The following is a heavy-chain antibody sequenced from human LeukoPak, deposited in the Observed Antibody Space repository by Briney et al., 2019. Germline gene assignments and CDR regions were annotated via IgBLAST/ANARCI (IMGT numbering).Heavy chain of an antibody. V-gene: IGHV3-53*01. Sequence: PGGSLRLYCAASGFTVSSNYMSWVRQAPGKGLEWVSVIYSGGSTYYADSVKGRFTISRDNSKNTLYLQMNSLRAEDTAVYYCAREFRTYCSSTSCYGLDPWGQGTLVTVSS. CDR1: GFTVSSNY. J-gene: IGHJ5*02. CDR3: AREFRTYCSSTSCYGLDP. D-gene: IGHD2-2*01. CDR2: IYSGGST.